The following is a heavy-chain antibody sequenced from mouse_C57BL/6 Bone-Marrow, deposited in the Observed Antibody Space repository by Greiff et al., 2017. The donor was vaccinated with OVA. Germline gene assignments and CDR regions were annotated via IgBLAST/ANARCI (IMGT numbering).Heavy chain of an antibody. Sequence: EVKLMESGGGLVQSGRSLRLSCATSGFTFSDFYMEWVRQAPGKGLEWIAASRNKANDYTTEYSASVKGRFIVSRDTSQSILYLQMNALRAEDTAIYYCARDAGDYPFAYWGQGTLVTVSA. D-gene: IGHD2-4*01. CDR2: SRNKANDYTT. CDR1: GFTFSDFY. CDR3: ARDAGDYPFAY. V-gene: IGHV7-1*01. J-gene: IGHJ3*01.